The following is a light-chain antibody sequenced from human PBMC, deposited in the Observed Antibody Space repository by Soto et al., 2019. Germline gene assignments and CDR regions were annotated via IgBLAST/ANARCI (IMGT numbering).Light chain of an antibody. V-gene: IGLV1-47*01. Sequence: QSVLTQPPSASGTPVQGVTISCSGSTSNIGSNYVYWYQQLPGPAPKLLIYRNNQRPSGVPDRFSGSKSGTSASLAISGLRSDDEDDYFCATWDDSLNGFYVFGTGTKLTVL. J-gene: IGLJ1*01. CDR2: RNN. CDR3: ATWDDSLNGFYV. CDR1: TSNIGSNY.